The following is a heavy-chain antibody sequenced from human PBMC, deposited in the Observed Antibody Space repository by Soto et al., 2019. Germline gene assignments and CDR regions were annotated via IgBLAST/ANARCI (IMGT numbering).Heavy chain of an antibody. V-gene: IGHV1-18*01. CDR2: ISAYNGNT. CDR3: ARDHYYDSSGFPAY. J-gene: IGHJ4*02. CDR1: GYTFASYG. Sequence: ASVKVSCKASGYTFASYGISWVRQAPGQGLEWMGWISAYNGNTNYAQKLQGRVTMTTDTSTSTAYMELRSLRSDDTAVYYCARDHYYDSSGFPAYWGQGTLVTVSS. D-gene: IGHD3-22*01.